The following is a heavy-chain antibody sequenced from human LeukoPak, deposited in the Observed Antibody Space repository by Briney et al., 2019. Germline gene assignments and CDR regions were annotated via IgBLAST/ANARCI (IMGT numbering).Heavy chain of an antibody. CDR2: INPSGGST. J-gene: IGHJ4*02. CDR3: ARDVTGLYYFDY. CDR1: EYTFTSYY. V-gene: IGHV1-46*01. D-gene: IGHD2-15*01. Sequence: PSVKVSCKASEYTFTSYYMHWVRQAPGQGLEWMGIINPSGGSTSYAQKFQGRVTMTRDTSTSTVYMELSSLRSEDTAVYYCARDVTGLYYFDYWGQGTLVTVSA.